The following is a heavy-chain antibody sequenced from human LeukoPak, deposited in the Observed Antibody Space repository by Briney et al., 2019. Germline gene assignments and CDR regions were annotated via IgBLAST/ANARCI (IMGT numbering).Heavy chain of an antibody. D-gene: IGHD4-11*01. V-gene: IGHV1-2*02. Sequence: ASVKVSCKVSGYTFTGYYMHWVRQAPGQGLEWMGWINPNSGGTNYAQKFQGRVTMTRDTSISTAYMELSRLRSDDTAVYYCASLGLSTVTPSRDDYWGQGTLVTVSS. CDR2: INPNSGGT. CDR3: ASLGLSTVTPSRDDY. J-gene: IGHJ4*02. CDR1: GYTFTGYY.